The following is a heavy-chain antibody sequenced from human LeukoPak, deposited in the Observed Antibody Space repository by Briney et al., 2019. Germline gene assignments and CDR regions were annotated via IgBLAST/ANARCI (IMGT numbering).Heavy chain of an antibody. D-gene: IGHD6-19*01. CDR2: IYHSGST. CDR3: ARAKGSGWYPVDY. J-gene: IGHJ4*02. V-gene: IGHV4-38-2*01. CDR1: GYSISSGYY. Sequence: SETLSLTCAVSGYSISSGYYWGWIRQPPGKGLEWIGSIYHSGSTYYTPSLKSRVTISVDTSKNQFSLKLSSVTAADTAVYYCARAKGSGWYPVDYWGQGTLVTVSS.